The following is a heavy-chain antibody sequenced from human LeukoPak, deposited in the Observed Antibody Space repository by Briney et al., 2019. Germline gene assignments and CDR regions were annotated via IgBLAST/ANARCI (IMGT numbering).Heavy chain of an antibody. CDR2: ISAYSCNK. J-gene: IGHJ4*02. Sequence: ASVKDSCMASGYTFSNYAISWVRQAPGQGLERMGWISAYSCNKNYAPKLQGRVTMNTDTSTSAAYIELRSLRSDDTAVYYCARAWGEDIAARPYYFDYWGQGSLVTVSS. CDR3: ARAWGEDIAARPYYFDY. V-gene: IGHV1-18*01. D-gene: IGHD6-6*01. CDR1: GYTFSNYA.